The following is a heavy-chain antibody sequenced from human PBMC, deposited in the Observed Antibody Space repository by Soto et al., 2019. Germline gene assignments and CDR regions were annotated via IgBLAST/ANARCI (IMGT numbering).Heavy chain of an antibody. V-gene: IGHV3-20*01. Sequence: GGSLRLYCAASGFTFDDYGMSWVRQAPGKGLEWVSGINWNGGSTGYADSVKGRFTISRDNAKNSLYLQMNSLRAEDTALYHCARDMGYSYGLDYYYYMDVWGKGTTVTVSS. CDR1: GFTFDDYG. CDR3: ARDMGYSYGLDYYYYMDV. CDR2: INWNGGST. J-gene: IGHJ6*03. D-gene: IGHD5-18*01.